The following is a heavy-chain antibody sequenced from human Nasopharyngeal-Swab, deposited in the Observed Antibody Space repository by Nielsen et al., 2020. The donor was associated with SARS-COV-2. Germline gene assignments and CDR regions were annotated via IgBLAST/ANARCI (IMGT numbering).Heavy chain of an antibody. D-gene: IGHD5-12*01. V-gene: IGHV3-21*01. CDR3: ARDLGGYDTSFDY. Sequence: GESLKISCAASGFTFSSYSMNWVRQAPGKGLEWVSSISSSSNYIHYADSVKGRLTISRDNAKNSLYLQMNSLRAEDTAVYYCARDLGGYDTSFDYWGQGTLVTVSS. J-gene: IGHJ4*02. CDR1: GFTFSSYS. CDR2: ISSSSNYI.